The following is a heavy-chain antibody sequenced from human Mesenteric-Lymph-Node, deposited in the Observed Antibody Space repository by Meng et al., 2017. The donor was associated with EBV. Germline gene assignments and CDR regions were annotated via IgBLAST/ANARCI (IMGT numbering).Heavy chain of an antibody. D-gene: IGHD1-1*01. CDR2: IHYSGST. J-gene: IGHJ4*02. CDR3: ARGRRGVQYFDF. V-gene: IGHV4-61*01. CDR1: GGSVTSGSYY. Sequence: QVQLQESGPGLVKPSETLSLHCTVSGGSVTSGSYYWNWIRQPPGKRLEWIGYIHYSGSTNYNPSLTSQITISVDTSKNQLSLRVSHVTAADTAVYYCARGRRGVQYFDFWGQGALVTVSS.